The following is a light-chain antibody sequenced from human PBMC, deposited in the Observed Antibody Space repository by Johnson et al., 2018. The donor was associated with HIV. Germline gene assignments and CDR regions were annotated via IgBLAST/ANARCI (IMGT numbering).Light chain of an antibody. CDR1: SSNIGNNY. CDR2: DNN. CDR3: GTWDSSLGGV. Sequence: QSVLTQPPSVSAAPGQKVTISCSGSSSNIGNNYVSWYQQLPGTAPKLLIYDNNKRPSGIPDRFSGSKSGTSATLGITGIQTGDEADYYCGTWDSSLGGVFGTGTKVTVL. J-gene: IGLJ1*01. V-gene: IGLV1-51*01.